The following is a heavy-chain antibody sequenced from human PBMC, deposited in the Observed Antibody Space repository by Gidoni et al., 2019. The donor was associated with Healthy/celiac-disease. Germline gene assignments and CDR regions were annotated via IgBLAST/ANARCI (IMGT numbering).Heavy chain of an antibody. J-gene: IGHJ3*02. CDR2: IDPSDAYT. D-gene: IGHD3-9*01. V-gene: IGHV5-10-1*01. Sequence: EVQLVQSGAEVKKPGESLRISCKGSGYSFTSYWISWVRQMPGKGLEWMGRIDPSDAYTNYSQSFQGHVTISADKSISTAYLQWSSLKASDTAMYYCARLRYFDWLSADDAFDIWGQGTMVTVSS. CDR3: ARLRYFDWLSADDAFDI. CDR1: GYSFTSYW.